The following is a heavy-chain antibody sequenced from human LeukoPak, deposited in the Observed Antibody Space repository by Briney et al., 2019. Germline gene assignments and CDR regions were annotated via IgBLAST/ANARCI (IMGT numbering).Heavy chain of an antibody. V-gene: IGHV5-51*01. J-gene: IGHJ3*02. CDR2: IYPGDSDT. D-gene: IGHD2-21*02. CDR3: ARREVPLVVTAYDRKNAFDI. Sequence: GESLKISCKGSGYSFTSYWIAWVRQMPGKGLEWMGIIYPGDSDTRYSPSFQGQVTISADKSISTAYLQWSSLKASDTAMYYCARREVPLVVTAYDRKNAFDIWGQGTMVTVSS. CDR1: GYSFTSYW.